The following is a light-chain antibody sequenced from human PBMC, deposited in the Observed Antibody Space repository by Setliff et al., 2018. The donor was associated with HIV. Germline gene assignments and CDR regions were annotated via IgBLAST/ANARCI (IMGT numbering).Light chain of an antibody. CDR2: GNS. CDR3: QSYDRSLSGCV. Sequence: QSVLTQPPSVSGAPGQRVTISCTGSSSNIGAGYDVHWYQQLPGTAPKLLIYGNSNRPSGVPDRFSGSKSGTSASLAITGLQAEDGADYYCQSYDRSLSGCVFGTGTKVTVL. J-gene: IGLJ1*01. V-gene: IGLV1-40*01. CDR1: SSNIGAGYD.